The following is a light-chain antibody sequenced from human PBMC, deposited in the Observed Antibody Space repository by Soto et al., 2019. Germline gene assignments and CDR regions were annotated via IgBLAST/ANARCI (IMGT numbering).Light chain of an antibody. J-gene: IGLJ7*01. CDR1: SSDVGNYNY. Sequence: QSVLTQPASVSGSPGQSITISCTGTSSDVGNYNYVSWYQQHPGKAPKLMIYEVTNRPSGVSNRFSGSKSGNTASLTISGLQAEDEADYYCSSHTRSSTNVVFGGGTQLTVL. CDR2: EVT. CDR3: SSHTRSSTNVV. V-gene: IGLV2-14*01.